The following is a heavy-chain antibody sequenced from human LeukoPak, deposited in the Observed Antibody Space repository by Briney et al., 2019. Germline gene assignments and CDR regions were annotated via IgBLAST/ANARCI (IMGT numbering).Heavy chain of an antibody. J-gene: IGHJ4*02. CDR1: GFTFSSYS. Sequence: GGSLRLSCAASGFTFSSYSMNWVRQAPGKGLEWVSSISSSSSYIYYADSVKGRFTISRDNAKNSLYLQMNSLRAEDTAVYYCARDGCTNGVCYLFDYWGQGTLVTVSS. D-gene: IGHD2-8*01. CDR3: ARDGCTNGVCYLFDY. V-gene: IGHV3-21*01. CDR2: ISSSSSYI.